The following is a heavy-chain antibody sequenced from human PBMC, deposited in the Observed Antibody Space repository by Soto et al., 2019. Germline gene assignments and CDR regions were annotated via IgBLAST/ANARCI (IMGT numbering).Heavy chain of an antibody. Sequence: QVQLVQSGAEVKKPGASVKVSCKASGNTFTSYDINWVRQATGQGLEYLGWMNPNSGNTAYVQKFQGRVTMTWDTSITTAYMELSSLRSEDTAMYFCARGVKYGAYSRWFDPWGEGTLVSVS. CDR1: GNTFTSYD. CDR3: ARGVKYGAYSRWFDP. CDR2: MNPNSGNT. D-gene: IGHD4-17*01. J-gene: IGHJ5*02. V-gene: IGHV1-8*01.